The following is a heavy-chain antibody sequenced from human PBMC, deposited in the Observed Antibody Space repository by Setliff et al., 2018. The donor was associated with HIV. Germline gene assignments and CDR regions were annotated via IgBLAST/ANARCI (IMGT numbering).Heavy chain of an antibody. D-gene: IGHD3-10*01. CDR1: GGSISSYY. Sequence: SETLSLTCTISGGSISSYYWSWIRRPPGKGLEWIGSIYYSGSINYSPSLESRVTISVDTSKNKYSLKLKSVTTADTAVYYCARDRGRGSGSPTRKYYYYGMDVWGQGTTVTVSS. CDR2: IYYSGSI. CDR3: ARDRGRGSGSPTRKYYYYGMDV. J-gene: IGHJ6*02. V-gene: IGHV4-59*01.